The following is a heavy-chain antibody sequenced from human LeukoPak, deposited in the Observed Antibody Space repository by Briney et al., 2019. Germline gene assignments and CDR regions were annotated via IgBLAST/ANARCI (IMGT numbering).Heavy chain of an antibody. J-gene: IGHJ4*02. CDR1: GFIFSNYA. V-gene: IGHV3-23*01. Sequence: GGSLRLSCAASGFIFSNYAMTWVRQAPGKGLEWVSTITASGDKTYYADSVKGRFTITRDNSENTLYLQMNSLRAEDTAVYYCVTGDWTTWGLGTLVTVSS. CDR3: VTGDWTT. D-gene: IGHD3/OR15-3a*01. CDR2: ITASGDKT.